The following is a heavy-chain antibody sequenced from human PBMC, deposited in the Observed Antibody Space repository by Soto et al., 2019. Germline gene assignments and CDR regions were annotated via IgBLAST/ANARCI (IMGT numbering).Heavy chain of an antibody. V-gene: IGHV3-9*01. J-gene: IGHJ4*02. Sequence: SLGLSCAASGFTVDDYAMHWVRQAPGKGLEWVSGISSNSDTIDYADSVKGRFTISRDNAKNSLFLQMNSLRPEDTALYYCAKDMKWGGMTTIHYFDSWGQGTLVTVSS. D-gene: IGHD4-17*01. CDR1: GFTVDDYA. CDR3: AKDMKWGGMTTIHYFDS. CDR2: ISSNSDTI.